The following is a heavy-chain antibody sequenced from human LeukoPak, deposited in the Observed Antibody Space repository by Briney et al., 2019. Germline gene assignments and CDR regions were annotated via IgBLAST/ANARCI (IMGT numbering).Heavy chain of an antibody. D-gene: IGHD2-15*01. CDR2: INPSGGAT. Sequence: GASVKASCKASGYILTNCYMHWVRQAPGQGLEWMGMINPSGGATSNAQKFQGRVTMTRDTSSTTGYMELSSLRSEDTAVYYCAVLRYDNNWVGRWGQGTLVTVSS. V-gene: IGHV1-46*01. J-gene: IGHJ5*02. CDR3: AVLRYDNNWVGR. CDR1: GYILTNCY.